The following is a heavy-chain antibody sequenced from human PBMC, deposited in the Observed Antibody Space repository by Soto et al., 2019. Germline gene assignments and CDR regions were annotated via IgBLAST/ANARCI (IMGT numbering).Heavy chain of an antibody. J-gene: IGHJ4*02. D-gene: IGHD3-16*02. Sequence: EVQLVESGGGLVQPGGSLRLSCAASGFTFSDHYMDWVRQAPGKGLEWVGRTRNKANSYTTEYAASVKGRFTISRDDSKNSLYLQMNRLKTEDTAVYYSARVTYDYVWGSYRNDWGQGTLVTVSS. V-gene: IGHV3-72*01. CDR3: ARVTYDYVWGSYRND. CDR2: TRNKANSYTT. CDR1: GFTFSDHY.